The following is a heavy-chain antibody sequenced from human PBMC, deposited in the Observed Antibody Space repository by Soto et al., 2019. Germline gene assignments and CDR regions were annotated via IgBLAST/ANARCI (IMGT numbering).Heavy chain of an antibody. CDR3: ARQGDSYFDY. CDR1: GGSIRSGASS. V-gene: IGHV4-30-4*01. CDR2: IYYSGST. D-gene: IGHD2-21*02. J-gene: IGHJ4*02. Sequence: QVQLQESGPGLVKPSQTLSLTCTVSGGSIRSGASSWSWIRQPPGKGLEWIGYIYYSGSTYYNPSLKSRVTISVDTSKNQFSLKLSSVTAADTAVDYCARQGDSYFDYWGQGTLVTVSS.